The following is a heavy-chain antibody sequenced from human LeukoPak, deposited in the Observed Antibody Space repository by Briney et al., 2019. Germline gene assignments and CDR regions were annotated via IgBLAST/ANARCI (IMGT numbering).Heavy chain of an antibody. Sequence: GGSLRLSCAASGFTFSSYSMNWVRQAPGKGLEWVSSISSSSSYIYYADSVKGRFTISRDNAKNSLYLQMNSLRAEDTAVYYCARTWGIAVAVGWYFDLWGRGTLVTVSS. CDR3: ARTWGIAVAVGWYFDL. CDR1: GFTFSSYS. CDR2: ISSSSSYI. D-gene: IGHD6-19*01. V-gene: IGHV3-21*01. J-gene: IGHJ2*01.